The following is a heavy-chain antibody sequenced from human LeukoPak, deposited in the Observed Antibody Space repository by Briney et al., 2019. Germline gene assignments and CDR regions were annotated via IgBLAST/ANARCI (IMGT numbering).Heavy chain of an antibody. CDR1: GRSISSYY. D-gene: IGHD6-19*01. CDR3: ARDVAVAGTFAGFDY. V-gene: IGHV4-4*07. J-gene: IGHJ4*02. Sequence: SETLSLTCTVSGRSISSYYGSWIRQPAGEGREWVGRIYTSGSTNYNPSLKSRVTMPVATSKNQFALKLSSVTAADTAVYYGARDVAVAGTFAGFDYWGQGTLVTVSS. CDR2: IYTSGST.